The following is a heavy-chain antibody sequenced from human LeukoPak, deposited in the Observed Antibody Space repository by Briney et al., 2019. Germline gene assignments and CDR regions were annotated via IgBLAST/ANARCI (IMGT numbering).Heavy chain of an antibody. J-gene: IGHJ4*02. CDR3: AREGTTRPLDY. CDR2: IYTSGTT. Sequence: SETLSLTCTVSGGSITTFFWSWIRQPAGKGLEWIGRIYTSGTTNYNPSLKSPVTMSVDTSKNQFSLNLTSVTVADTAVYYCAREGTTRPLDYWGQGTLVTVSS. D-gene: IGHD6-6*01. CDR1: GGSITTFF. V-gene: IGHV4-4*07.